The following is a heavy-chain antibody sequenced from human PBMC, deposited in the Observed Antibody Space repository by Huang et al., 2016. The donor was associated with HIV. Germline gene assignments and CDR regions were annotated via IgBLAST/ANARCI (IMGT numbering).Heavy chain of an antibody. CDR2: IYYSGSP. V-gene: IGHV4-39*01. J-gene: IGHJ4*02. D-gene: IGHD3-22*01. CDR1: GGSIKSRNYY. Sequence: QLQLQESGPGLVKPSDTLSLHCTISGGSIKSRNYYWGWVRQAPGKGLEWIGDIYYSGSPYYNPSLRSRVSLSVDTSKTQVTLKVNAVIAADTAVYYCARRQGSGYYFYFDYWGRGIPVTVSA. CDR3: ARRQGSGYYFYFDY.